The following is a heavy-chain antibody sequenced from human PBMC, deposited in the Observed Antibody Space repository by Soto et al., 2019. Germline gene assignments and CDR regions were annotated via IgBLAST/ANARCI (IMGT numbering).Heavy chain of an antibody. CDR3: AHRRNCDGSWKKGVFDY. D-gene: IGHD2-21*01. Sequence: QITLKESGPTLVKPTQTLTLTCTFSGFSLTSRPVGVGWVRQPPGKALEWLAFIYWDDDKRYSPSLRSTLTVANDASKNQVVLTLTNMGPVDTATYYWAHRRNCDGSWKKGVFDYWGQGILVTVSS. V-gene: IGHV2-5*02. CDR2: IYWDDDK. CDR1: GFSLTSRPVG. J-gene: IGHJ4*02.